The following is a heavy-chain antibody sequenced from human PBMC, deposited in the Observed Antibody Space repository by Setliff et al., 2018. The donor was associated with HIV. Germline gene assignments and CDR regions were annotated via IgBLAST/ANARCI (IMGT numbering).Heavy chain of an antibody. V-gene: IGHV4-59*02. CDR2: IYHTGIT. D-gene: IGHD1-1*01. CDR3: ARGSWKDGAQGYFFDH. CDR1: GGSVTSYY. J-gene: IGHJ4*02. Sequence: PSETLSLTCTVSGGSVTSYYWNWIRQSPEKGLEWIGYIYHTGITNYNPSLKSRLSTSTDTSKNQFSLSLRSVTAADTAVYYCARGSWKDGAQGYFFDHWGQGTLVTVSS.